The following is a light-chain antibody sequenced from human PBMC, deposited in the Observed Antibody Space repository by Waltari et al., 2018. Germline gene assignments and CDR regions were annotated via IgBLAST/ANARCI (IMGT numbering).Light chain of an antibody. CDR2: DNS. V-gene: IGKV3-11*01. CDR3: QQGVILPLT. CDR1: ESVSNY. J-gene: IGKJ4*01. Sequence: EIVLTHSPVTLSLAAGERATLSCRPSESVSNYLAWYQQKPGQSPTLLIYDNSKRATGIPGRFSGSGYGTDFTLTINNLEAEDFALYYCQQGVILPLTFGGGTKLEIK.